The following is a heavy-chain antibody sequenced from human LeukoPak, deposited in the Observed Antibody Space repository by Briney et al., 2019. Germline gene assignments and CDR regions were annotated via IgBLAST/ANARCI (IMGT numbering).Heavy chain of an antibody. D-gene: IGHD3-22*01. J-gene: IGHJ4*02. CDR3: ARGLYYYDSSLGY. CDR2: IIPIFGTA. Sequence: SVTVSFKSSGGTFSNYAISWLRQAPGQGLEWMGGIIPIFGTANYAQKFQGRVTITTDESTSTAYMELSSLRSEDAAVYYCARGLYYYDSSLGYWGQGTLVTVSS. V-gene: IGHV1-69*05. CDR1: GGTFSNYA.